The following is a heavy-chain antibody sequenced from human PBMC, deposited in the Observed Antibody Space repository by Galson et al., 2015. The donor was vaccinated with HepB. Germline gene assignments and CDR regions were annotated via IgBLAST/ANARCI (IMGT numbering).Heavy chain of an antibody. V-gene: IGHV3-23*01. Sequence: SLRLSCAASGFTFSSHAMSWVRQAPGKGLEWVSGISSSGGSTYYPDSVKGRFTISRDNSRKTLYLQMNSLRAEDTAVYYCHILSEVGFDMWGRGTMVTVSS. CDR1: GFTFSSHA. CDR2: ISSSGGST. D-gene: IGHD3-9*01. CDR3: HILSEVGFDM. J-gene: IGHJ3*02.